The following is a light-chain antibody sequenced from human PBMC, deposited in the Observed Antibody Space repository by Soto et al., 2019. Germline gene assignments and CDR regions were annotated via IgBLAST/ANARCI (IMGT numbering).Light chain of an antibody. J-gene: IGKJ1*01. Sequence: ILLSESRGTLSLSAGEVSTLSYMASQSVSSRYLAWYQQKPGQTLRRLVYGASRRCGGSTDRFRRCGSGTDCTLTISGREREDFALDDCQRHGTSLITFGQGTKVDIK. V-gene: IGKV3-20*01. CDR2: GAS. CDR1: QSVSSRY. CDR3: QRHGTSLIT.